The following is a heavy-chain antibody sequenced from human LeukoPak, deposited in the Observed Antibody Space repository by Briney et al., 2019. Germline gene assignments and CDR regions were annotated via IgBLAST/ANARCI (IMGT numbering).Heavy chain of an antibody. CDR3: ARERYCSSTSCSAGMDV. V-gene: IGHV3-21*01. CDR1: GFTFSSYS. J-gene: IGHJ6*02. D-gene: IGHD2-2*01. CDR2: ISSSSSYI. Sequence: GGSLRLSCAASGFTFSSYSMNWVRQAPGKGLEWVSSISSSSSYIYYADSVKGRFTISRDNAKNSLYLQMNSLRAGDTAVYYCARERYCSSTSCSAGMDVWGQGTTVTVSS.